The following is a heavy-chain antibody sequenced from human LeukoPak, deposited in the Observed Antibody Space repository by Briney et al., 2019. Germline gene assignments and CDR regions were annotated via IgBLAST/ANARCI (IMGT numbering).Heavy chain of an antibody. Sequence: PGGSLRLSCAASGFTFSSYAMSWVRQAPGKGLEWVSAISGSGGSTYYADSVKDRFTISRDNSENTLHLQMTSLRVEDAAMYYCARDLVVAGTYGFGNWGQGTLVTVSS. CDR3: ARDLVVAGTYGFGN. CDR1: GFTFSSYA. J-gene: IGHJ4*02. V-gene: IGHV3-23*01. D-gene: IGHD2-15*01. CDR2: ISGSGGST.